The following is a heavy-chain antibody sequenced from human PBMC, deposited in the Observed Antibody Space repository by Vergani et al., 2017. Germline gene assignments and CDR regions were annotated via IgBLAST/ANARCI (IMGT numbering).Heavy chain of an antibody. CDR2: MNGDGDTI. V-gene: IGHV3-74*01. D-gene: IGHD3-3*01. CDR3: ARARKFRFGVVWENWFDP. CDR1: GFTLNESW. Sequence: EVELVESGGGLVQPGGSLRLSCAASGFTLNESWMHWARQVPGKGLVWVSGMNGDGDTISYADSVKGRLTISRDNAKNTLFLQMNSLRAEDTAVYYCARARKFRFGVVWENWFDPWGQGTLVTVSS. J-gene: IGHJ5*02.